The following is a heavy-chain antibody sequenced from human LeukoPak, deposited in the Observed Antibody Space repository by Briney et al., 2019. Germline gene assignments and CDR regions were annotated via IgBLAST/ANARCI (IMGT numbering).Heavy chain of an antibody. V-gene: IGHV4-39*01. D-gene: IGHD2-2*01. CDR1: GGSISTSGYS. CDR2: IYYSGNT. J-gene: IGHJ4*02. Sequence: SETLSLTCTVSGGSISTSGYSWGWIRQTPGKGLEWIGSIYYSGNTYYNPSLKSRVTISVDTSKDQFSLNLSSVTAADTAVYYCARGAYCMNTSCLETPYYFDSWGQGTLVTVSS. CDR3: ARGAYCMNTSCLETPYYFDS.